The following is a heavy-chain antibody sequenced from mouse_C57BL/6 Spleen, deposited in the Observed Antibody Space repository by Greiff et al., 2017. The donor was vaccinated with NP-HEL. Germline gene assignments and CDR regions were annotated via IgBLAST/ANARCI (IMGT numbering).Heavy chain of an antibody. Sequence: QVQLQQPGAELVKPGASVKVSCKASGYTFTSYWMHWVKQRPGQGLEWIGRIHPSDSDTNYNQKFKGKATLTVDKSSSTAYMQLSSLPSEDSAVYYCAIRGGSSLYYAMDYWGQGTSVTVSS. CDR1: GYTFTSYW. D-gene: IGHD1-1*01. CDR3: AIRGGSSLYYAMDY. CDR2: IHPSDSDT. J-gene: IGHJ4*01. V-gene: IGHV1-74*01.